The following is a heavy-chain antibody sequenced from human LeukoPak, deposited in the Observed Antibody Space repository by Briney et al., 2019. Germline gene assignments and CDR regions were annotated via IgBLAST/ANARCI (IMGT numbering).Heavy chain of an antibody. CDR2: ISSSSYI. Sequence: GGSLRLSCAASGFTFSSYSMNWVRQASGKGLEWVSSISSSSYIYYADSVKGRFTISRDNAKNSLYLQMNSLRAEDTAVYYCARAYPLPVVVTLADWGQGTLVTVSS. CDR3: ARAYPLPVVVTLAD. V-gene: IGHV3-21*01. D-gene: IGHD2-21*02. J-gene: IGHJ4*02. CDR1: GFTFSSYS.